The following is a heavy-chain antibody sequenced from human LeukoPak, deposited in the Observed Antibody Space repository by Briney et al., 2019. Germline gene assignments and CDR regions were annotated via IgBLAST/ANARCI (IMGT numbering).Heavy chain of an antibody. CDR2: ISSSSSYI. D-gene: IGHD3-10*01. Sequence: KPGGSLRLSCAASGFTFSSYSMNWVRQAPGKGLEWVSSISSSSSYIYYADSVKGRFTISRDNAKNSLYLQMNSLRAEDTAVYYCAGWYGSGRYLDYWGQGTLVTVSS. CDR3: AGWYGSGRYLDY. CDR1: GFTFSSYS. V-gene: IGHV3-21*01. J-gene: IGHJ4*02.